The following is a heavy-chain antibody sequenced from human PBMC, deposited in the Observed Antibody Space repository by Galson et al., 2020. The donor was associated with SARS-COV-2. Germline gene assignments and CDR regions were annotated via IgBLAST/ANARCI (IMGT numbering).Heavy chain of an antibody. CDR3: ARGPVISSWYYAVSYYYYYGMDV. CDR1: GGSFSGYY. D-gene: IGHD6-13*01. J-gene: IGHJ6*02. Sequence: SETLSLTCAVYGGSFSGYYWSWIRQPPGKGLEWIGEINHSGSTNYNPSLKSRVTISVDTSKNQFSLKLSSVTAADTAVYYCARGPVISSWYYAVSYYYYYGMDVWGQGTTVTVSS. V-gene: IGHV4-34*01. CDR2: INHSGST.